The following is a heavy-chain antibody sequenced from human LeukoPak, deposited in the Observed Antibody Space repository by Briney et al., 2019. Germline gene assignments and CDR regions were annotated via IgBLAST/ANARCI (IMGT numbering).Heavy chain of an antibody. V-gene: IGHV4-59*01. CDR1: GGSISSYY. D-gene: IGHD6-13*01. CDR2: IHYSGST. Sequence: SETLSLTCTVSGGSISSYYWSWIRQPPGKGLEWIGYIHYSGSTSYNPSLKSRVTISVDTSKNEFSLKLTSVNAADTAVYYCARDRPGGSSLDYWGQGTLVTVSS. J-gene: IGHJ4*02. CDR3: ARDRPGGSSLDY.